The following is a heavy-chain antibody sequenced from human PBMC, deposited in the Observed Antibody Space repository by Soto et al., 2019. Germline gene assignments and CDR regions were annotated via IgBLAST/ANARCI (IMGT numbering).Heavy chain of an antibody. CDR1: GLTYSNFG. CDR3: AKGVPIYSEGPDQ. Sequence: QVQLVESGGGVVQPGRSLRLSCAASGLTYSNFGMHWVRQAPGKGLEWVAIISTDGRDKYYGDSVKGRFTISRDNSENTLYLQMHSLREEDTAVYYCAKGVPIYSEGPDQWGQGTLVTVSA. J-gene: IGHJ4*02. CDR2: ISTDGRDK. D-gene: IGHD4-4*01. V-gene: IGHV3-30*18.